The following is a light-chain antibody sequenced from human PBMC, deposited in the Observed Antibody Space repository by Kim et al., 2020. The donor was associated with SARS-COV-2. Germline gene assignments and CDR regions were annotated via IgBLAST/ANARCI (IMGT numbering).Light chain of an antibody. Sequence: GCVGDRVNLTCRASQDVASWLVWYQQEPGKAPRLLIYGASNLQGGVPARFRGSGSGTDFTLTISGLQPEDFATYYCQQANHFPYTFGQGTKLEI. CDR2: GAS. CDR1: QDVASW. V-gene: IGKV1-12*01. CDR3: QQANHFPYT. J-gene: IGKJ2*01.